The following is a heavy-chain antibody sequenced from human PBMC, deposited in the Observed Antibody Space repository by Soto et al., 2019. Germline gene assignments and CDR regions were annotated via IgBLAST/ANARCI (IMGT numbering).Heavy chain of an antibody. Sequence: EVQLVESGGVVLQPGGSLRLSCAASGFTFDDYPMHWVRQAPGKGLEWVSLIRWDGGSTYYADSVKGRFTISRDNSKNSLYLQMNSLRTEDTALYYCAKDKASREGATEYYFDSWGQGTLVTVSS. CDR3: AKDKASREGATEYYFDS. CDR1: GFTFDDYP. J-gene: IGHJ4*02. V-gene: IGHV3-43*01. D-gene: IGHD1-26*01. CDR2: IRWDGGST.